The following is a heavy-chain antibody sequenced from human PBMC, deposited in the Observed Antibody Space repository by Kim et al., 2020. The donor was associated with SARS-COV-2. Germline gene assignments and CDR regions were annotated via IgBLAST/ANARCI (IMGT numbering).Heavy chain of an antibody. D-gene: IGHD2-15*01. V-gene: IGHV1-2*02. J-gene: IGHJ6*02. CDR1: GYTFTGYY. CDR2: INPNSGGT. Sequence: ASVKVSCKASGYTFTGYYMHWVRQAPGQGLEWMGWINPNSGGTNYAQKLQGRVTMTRDTSISTAYMELSRLRSDDTAVYYCARPPGGRSGYYVMDVWGQGTTVSVSS. CDR3: ARPPGGRSGYYVMDV.